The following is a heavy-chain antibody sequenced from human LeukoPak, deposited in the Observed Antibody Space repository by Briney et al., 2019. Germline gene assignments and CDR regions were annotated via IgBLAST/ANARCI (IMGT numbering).Heavy chain of an antibody. CDR3: ARDEVLRYFDYYYYGMDV. V-gene: IGHV1-46*01. D-gene: IGHD3-9*01. CDR1: GYTFTSYY. CDR2: INPSGGST. J-gene: IGHJ6*02. Sequence: ASVKVSCKASGYTFTSYYMHWVRQAPGQGLEWMGIINPSGGSTSYAQKFQGRVTMTRGTSTSTVYMELSSLRSEDTAVYYCARDEVLRYFDYYYYGMDVWGQGTTVTVSS.